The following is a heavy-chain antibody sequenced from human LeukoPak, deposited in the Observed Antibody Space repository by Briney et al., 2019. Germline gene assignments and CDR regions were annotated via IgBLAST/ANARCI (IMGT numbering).Heavy chain of an antibody. D-gene: IGHD3-10*01. V-gene: IGHV3-48*01. CDR2: ISSSSSTI. CDR3: ARDGSGVRGDDKTYYYYMDV. CDR1: GFTFSSYS. J-gene: IGHJ6*03. Sequence: TWGSLRLSCAASGFTFSSYSMNGVRQAPGKGLEWVSYISSSSSTIYYADSVKGRFTISRDNAKNSLYLQMNSLRAEDTAVYYCARDGSGVRGDDKTYYYYMDVWGKGTTVTVSS.